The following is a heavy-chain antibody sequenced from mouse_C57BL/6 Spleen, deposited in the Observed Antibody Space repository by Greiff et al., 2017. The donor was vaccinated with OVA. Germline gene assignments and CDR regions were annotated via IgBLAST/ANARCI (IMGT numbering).Heavy chain of an antibody. J-gene: IGHJ1*03. CDR2: IYPGSGST. Sequence: VQLQQPGAELVKPGASVKMSCKASGYTFTSYWITWVKQRPGQGLEWIGDIYPGSGSTNYNEKFKSKATLTVDTSYSTAYMQLSSLTSEDSAVYYCARTTVVATGGYFDVWGTGTTVTVSS. V-gene: IGHV1-55*01. CDR1: GYTFTSYW. CDR3: ARTTVVATGGYFDV. D-gene: IGHD1-1*01.